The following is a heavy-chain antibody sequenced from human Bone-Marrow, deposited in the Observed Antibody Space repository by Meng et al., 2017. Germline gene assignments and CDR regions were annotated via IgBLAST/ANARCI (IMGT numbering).Heavy chain of an antibody. J-gene: IGHJ4*02. CDR1: GFTFGTYT. CDR2: IDNSGNNI. CDR3: ATYTQTGASWDY. V-gene: IGHV3-23*05. Sequence: EVQLVESGGGLVQPGRSLRLSCAASGFTFGTYTMTWFRQPPGMGLEWVSVIDNSGNNIHYADSVKGRFTISRDNSENTLYLQMNSLRVEDAAVYYCATYTQTGASWDYWGQGTLVTVSS. D-gene: IGHD7-27*01.